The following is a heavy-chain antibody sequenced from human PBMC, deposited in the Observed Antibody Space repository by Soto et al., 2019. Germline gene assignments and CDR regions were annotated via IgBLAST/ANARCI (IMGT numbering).Heavy chain of an antibody. CDR2: SSGSGGRT. CDR1: GFTFRSYA. J-gene: IGHJ3*02. D-gene: IGHD4-17*01. CDR3: AKWFATTVTYQLNGGAFDI. Sequence: EVQLLESGGGLVQPGGYLRLSCAASGFTFRSYAMSWVRQAPGKGLEWVSASSGSGGRTYYADSVKGRFTISRDNPKNTLYLQMNSLRAEYTAVYNCAKWFATTVTYQLNGGAFDIWGQGTMVTVSS. V-gene: IGHV3-23*01.